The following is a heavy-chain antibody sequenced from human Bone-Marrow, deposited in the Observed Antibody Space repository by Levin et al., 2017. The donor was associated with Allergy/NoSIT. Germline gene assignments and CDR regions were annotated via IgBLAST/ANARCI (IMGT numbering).Heavy chain of an antibody. D-gene: IGHD3-3*01. V-gene: IGHV4-59*01. J-gene: IGHJ6*03. CDR2: IYHSGTT. CDR1: GGSTSAFY. CDR3: ARTDYSSGNYYYYYYMDV. Sequence: SETLSLTCTVSGGSTSAFYWSWIRQPPGRGLEWIGYIYHSGTTKYNPSLKSRVTLSMDTSNNQFSLNLRSVTAADTAVYYCARTDYSSGNYYYYYYMDVWGKGTTVTVSS.